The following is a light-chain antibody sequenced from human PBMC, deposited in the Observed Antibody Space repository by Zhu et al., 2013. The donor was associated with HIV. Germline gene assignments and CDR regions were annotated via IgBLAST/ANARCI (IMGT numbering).Light chain of an antibody. CDR2: GTS. J-gene: IGKJ1*01. Sequence: EIVLTQSPGTLSLSPGEGATLSCRASPSASTSYFAWYQVKPGQPPRLLIYGTSNRAPGIPDRFSGSGSRTDFTLSISRLDPEDFAVYYCQQYGSSPRTFGQGTKVEIK. V-gene: IGKV3-20*01. CDR3: QQYGSSPRT. CDR1: PSASTSY.